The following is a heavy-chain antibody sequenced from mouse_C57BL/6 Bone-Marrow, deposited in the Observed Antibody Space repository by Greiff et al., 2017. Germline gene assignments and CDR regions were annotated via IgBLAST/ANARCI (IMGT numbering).Heavy chain of an antibody. D-gene: IGHD1-1*01. J-gene: IGHJ1*03. CDR3: ARLEFDGSSGDWYFDV. V-gene: IGHV1-85*01. CDR2: IYPRVGST. Sequence: VQLVASGPVLVKPGASVKLSCKASGYTFTSYDINWAKQRPGQGLEWIGWIYPRVGSTKYNEKFKGKATLPVDISSSTAYMELHSLTSEDSAVYCCARLEFDGSSGDWYFDVWGTGTTVTVSS. CDR1: GYTFTSYD.